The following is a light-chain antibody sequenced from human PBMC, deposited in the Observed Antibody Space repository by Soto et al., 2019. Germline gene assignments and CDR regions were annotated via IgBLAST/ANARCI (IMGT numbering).Light chain of an antibody. V-gene: IGKV1-33*01. CDR1: QDISNY. J-gene: IGKJ4*01. Sequence: DIQMTQSPSSLSASVGDRVTITCQASQDISNYLNWYQQKPGKGPKLLIYDASKLETGVPSRFSGSESGTDFTFTISSLQPEDIATYYCQQYDNLPLTFGGGTKVEIK. CDR2: DAS. CDR3: QQYDNLPLT.